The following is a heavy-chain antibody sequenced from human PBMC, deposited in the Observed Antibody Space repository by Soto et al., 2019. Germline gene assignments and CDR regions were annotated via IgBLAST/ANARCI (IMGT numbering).Heavy chain of an antibody. V-gene: IGHV4-30-4*01. CDR3: ARGGYDTSGQTFIGWGPDC. J-gene: IGHJ4*02. CDR1: GVSITSGSYY. D-gene: IGHD3-22*01. CDR2: RYYSGNT. Sequence: HVQLQESGPGPVTPSQTLSLSCTVSGVSITSGSYYWTWGRQPPGEGLEWIGYRYYSGNTYDNPSLNGRATISVDTSNNQCSLKVTSVTAADTAVYYCARGGYDTSGQTFIGWGPDCWGQGTLVTVSS.